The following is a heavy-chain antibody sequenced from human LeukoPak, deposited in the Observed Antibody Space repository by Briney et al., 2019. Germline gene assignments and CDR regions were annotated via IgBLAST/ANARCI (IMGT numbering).Heavy chain of an antibody. CDR3: ARVPRDAFDI. Sequence: GGSLRLSCAASGFTFSSYAMSWVRQAPGKGLEWVSVIYSGGSTYYADSVKGRFTISRDNSKNTLYLQMNSLRAEDTAVYYCARVPRDAFDIWGQGTVVTVSS. V-gene: IGHV3-66*01. CDR1: GFTFSSYA. J-gene: IGHJ3*02. CDR2: IYSGGST.